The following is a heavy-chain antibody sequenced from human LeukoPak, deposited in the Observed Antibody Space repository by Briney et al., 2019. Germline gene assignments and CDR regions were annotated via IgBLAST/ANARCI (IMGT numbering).Heavy chain of an antibody. J-gene: IGHJ3*02. CDR2: ISSKANSYAT. Sequence: GGSLRLSCAASGFTFSGSAMHWVRQASGKRLEWVGRISSKANSYATAYAASVKGRFTISRDDSKNTAYLQMNSLKTEDTAVYYCTRPIVGATVFDIWGQGTMVTVSS. CDR3: TRPIVGATVFDI. D-gene: IGHD1-26*01. CDR1: GFTFSGSA. V-gene: IGHV3-73*01.